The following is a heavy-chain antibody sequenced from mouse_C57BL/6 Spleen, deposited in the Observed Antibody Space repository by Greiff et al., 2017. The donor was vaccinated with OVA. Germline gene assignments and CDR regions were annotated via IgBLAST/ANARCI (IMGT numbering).Heavy chain of an antibody. CDR2: IHPNSGST. V-gene: IGHV1-64*01. D-gene: IGHD2-5*01. CDR1: GYTFTSYW. J-gene: IGHJ3*01. Sequence: QVQLQQPGAELVKPGASVKLSCKASGYTFTSYWMHWVKQRPGQGLEWIGMIHPNSGSTNYNEKFKSKATLTVDKSSSTAYMQLSSLTSEDSAVYYCARWHSNYDWFAYWGQGTLVTVSA. CDR3: ARWHSNYDWFAY.